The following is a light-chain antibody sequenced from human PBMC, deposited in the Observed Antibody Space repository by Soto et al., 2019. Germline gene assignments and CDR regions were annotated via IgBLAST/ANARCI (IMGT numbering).Light chain of an antibody. CDR2: CAS. CDR1: QSVSSN. CDR3: QQYSNWWT. J-gene: IGKJ1*01. V-gene: IGKV3-15*01. Sequence: EIVLTQTPATLSVSPGERATLSCRASQSVSSNLAWYQQKPGQAPRLLIYCASTRATGIPARFSGSGSGTEFTLTISSLESEDFAVYYCQQYSNWWTFGQGTRVEIK.